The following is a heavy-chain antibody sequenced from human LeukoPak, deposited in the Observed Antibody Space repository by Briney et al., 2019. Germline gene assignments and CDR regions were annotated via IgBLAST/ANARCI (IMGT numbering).Heavy chain of an antibody. D-gene: IGHD2/OR15-2a*01. V-gene: IGHV1-18*01. CDR1: GHTFTSYG. Sequence: ASVKVSCKASGHTFTSYGISWVRQAPGQGLEWMGWISVYNGNTNYAQKLQGRVTMTTDTSTSTAYMELRSLRSDDTAVYYCARDRFLGTPYGMDVWGQGTTVTVSS. CDR2: ISVYNGNT. J-gene: IGHJ6*02. CDR3: ARDRFLGTPYGMDV.